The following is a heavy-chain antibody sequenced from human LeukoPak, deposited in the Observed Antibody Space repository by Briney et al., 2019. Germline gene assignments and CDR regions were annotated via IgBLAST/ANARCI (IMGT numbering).Heavy chain of an antibody. J-gene: IGHJ3*02. Sequence: GGSLRLSCAASGFIFSAYGMHWVRQAPGKGLEWLAVIWYDGSSKYYSDSVKGRFTISRDNSKNTLYMQMNNQRVEDTAVYFCARDNRYTGNYLDAFDIWGQGTLVTVSS. V-gene: IGHV3-33*01. CDR3: ARDNRYTGNYLDAFDI. CDR1: GFIFSAYG. D-gene: IGHD3-16*02. CDR2: IWYDGSSK.